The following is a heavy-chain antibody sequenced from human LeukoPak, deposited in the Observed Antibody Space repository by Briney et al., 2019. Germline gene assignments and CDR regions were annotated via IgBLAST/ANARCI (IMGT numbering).Heavy chain of an antibody. D-gene: IGHD2-2*02. Sequence: SETLSLTCTVSGTSISNYYWSWIRQPPGKGLEWIGYIYYSGDTNYNPSLKSRVTMSVDTSKNQFSLKLSSLTAADTAVFYCARGTTRYTTTYYFDYWGRGTLVTVSS. V-gene: IGHV4-59*01. J-gene: IGHJ4*02. CDR1: GTSISNYY. CDR2: IYYSGDT. CDR3: ARGTTRYTTTYYFDY.